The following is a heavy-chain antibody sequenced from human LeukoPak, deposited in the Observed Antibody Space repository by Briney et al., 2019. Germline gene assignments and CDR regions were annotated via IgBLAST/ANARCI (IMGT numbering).Heavy chain of an antibody. CDR2: VNPSSGGT. D-gene: IGHD3-10*01. Sequence: GASVKVSCKASGYTFIVYHVHWVRQAPGQGLEWMGWVNPSSGGTEYAQKFQDRVTMTRDTSVSTAYMELSRLRYDDTAVYYCARESYNYGSGNPGGLDVWGQGTTVTVSS. V-gene: IGHV1-2*02. J-gene: IGHJ6*02. CDR3: ARESYNYGSGNPGGLDV. CDR1: GYTFIVYH.